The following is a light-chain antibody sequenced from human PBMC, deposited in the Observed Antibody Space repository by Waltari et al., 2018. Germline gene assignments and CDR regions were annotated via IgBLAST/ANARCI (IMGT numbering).Light chain of an antibody. CDR2: AAS. J-gene: IGKJ5*01. CDR3: QQYYSTLTT. Sequence: DIQMAQSPSSLSASVGDRVTITCRASQGLINSLAWYQQKPGKAPKLLLYAASRLESGVPSRFSVSGSGTDYTLTISSLQPEDFATYYCQQYYSTLTTFGQGTRLEIK. CDR1: QGLINS. V-gene: IGKV1-NL1*01.